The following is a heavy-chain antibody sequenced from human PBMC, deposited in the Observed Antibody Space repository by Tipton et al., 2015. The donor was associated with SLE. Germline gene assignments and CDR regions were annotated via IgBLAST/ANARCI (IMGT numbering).Heavy chain of an antibody. Sequence: SLRLSCAASGFTVSSNYMSWVRQAPGKGLEWVSVIYSGVITYYADSVKGRFTISRDNSKNTLYLQMNSLRAEDTAVYYCATSGWPPDAFDIWGQGTMVTVSS. D-gene: IGHD6-19*01. J-gene: IGHJ3*02. CDR2: IYSGVIT. CDR3: ATSGWPPDAFDI. V-gene: IGHV3-66*02. CDR1: GFTVSSNY.